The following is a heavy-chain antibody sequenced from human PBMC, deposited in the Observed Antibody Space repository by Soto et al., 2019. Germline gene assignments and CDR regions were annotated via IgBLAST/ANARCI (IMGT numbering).Heavy chain of an antibody. D-gene: IGHD3-10*01. V-gene: IGHV4-30-2*01. J-gene: IGHJ4*02. CDR3: ARALITKVDY. CDR1: GGSISSGGYS. Sequence: QLQLQESGSGLVKPSQTLSLTCAVSGGSISSGGYSWSWIRQPPGKGLEWIGYIYHSGSTYYNPSLKSRVTISVDRSKNQFSLKLSSVTAADTAVYYRARALITKVDYWGQGTLVTVSS. CDR2: IYHSGST.